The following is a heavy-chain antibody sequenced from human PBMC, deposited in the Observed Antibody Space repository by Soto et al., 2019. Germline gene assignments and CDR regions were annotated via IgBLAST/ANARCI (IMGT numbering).Heavy chain of an antibody. J-gene: IGHJ4*02. D-gene: IGHD5-12*01. Sequence: QVHLVQSGAEVKKPGSSVKVSCKTSGGTFSDLAFSWVRQAPRQGLEWVGGIIPLFGTPNYAREFQGRVSISADESSNTGYMELRSLRSEDTAVYYCASERVAEMATGGYFDHWGQGTLVTVSS. CDR2: IIPLFGTP. CDR1: GGTFSDLA. CDR3: ASERVAEMATGGYFDH. V-gene: IGHV1-69*01.